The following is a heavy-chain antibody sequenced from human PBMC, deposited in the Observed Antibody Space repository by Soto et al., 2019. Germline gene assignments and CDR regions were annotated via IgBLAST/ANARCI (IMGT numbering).Heavy chain of an antibody. CDR1: GGSISSYY. Sequence: QVQLQESGPGLVKPSETLSLTCTVSGGSISSYYWSWIRQPPGKGLEWIGSIYYSGSTNYNPSLKSRVTIAVDTSKNQFPRKLSSVTAADTAVDYCASHADSSGREFDYRGQGTLVTVSS. D-gene: IGHD6-19*01. CDR3: ASHADSSGREFDY. J-gene: IGHJ4*02. V-gene: IGHV4-59*08. CDR2: IYYSGST.